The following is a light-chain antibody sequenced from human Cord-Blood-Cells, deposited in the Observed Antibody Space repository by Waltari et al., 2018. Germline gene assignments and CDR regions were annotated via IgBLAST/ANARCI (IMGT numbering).Light chain of an antibody. Sequence: QSALTQPRSVSGSPGQSVTISFTGTSRDVGGYHDVSWSQQHPGKAPELMIYEVIKLPSGVPDRFSLAKSGNTASLTISGLQAEDEADYYCCSYAGSYTVVFAGGTKLTVL. J-gene: IGLJ2*01. CDR2: EVI. CDR1: SRDVGGYHD. V-gene: IGLV2-11*01. CDR3: CSYAGSYTVV.